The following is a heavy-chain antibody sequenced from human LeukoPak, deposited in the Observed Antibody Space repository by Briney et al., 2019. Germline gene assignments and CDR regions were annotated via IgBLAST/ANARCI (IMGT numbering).Heavy chain of an antibody. CDR3: ARGHSSTWYSYPFDY. CDR2: IKQDGSEK. Sequence: GGSLRLSSAASGFTFRSYWMSWVRQAPGKGLEWVANIKQDGSEKYSVDSVKGRFTISRDNAKNSLYLQMNSLRAEDTAVYYCARGHSSTWYSYPFDYWGQGTLVTVSS. CDR1: GFTFRSYW. D-gene: IGHD6-13*01. J-gene: IGHJ4*02. V-gene: IGHV3-7*04.